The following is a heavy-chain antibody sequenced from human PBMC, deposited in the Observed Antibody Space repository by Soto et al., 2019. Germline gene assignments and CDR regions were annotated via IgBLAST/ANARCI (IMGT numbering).Heavy chain of an antibody. CDR1: ESIFTNYW. D-gene: IGHD7-27*01. Sequence: GESLKISCKGSESIFTNYWIGWVRQLPGRGLEWMALIYPVDSDARYSPSFQGQVTISADKSIRTAYLQWNSLKASDSAIYYCATTATWGSGDPFDMWGQGTMVTVSS. CDR3: ATTATWGSGDPFDM. J-gene: IGHJ3*02. CDR2: IYPVDSDA. V-gene: IGHV5-51*01.